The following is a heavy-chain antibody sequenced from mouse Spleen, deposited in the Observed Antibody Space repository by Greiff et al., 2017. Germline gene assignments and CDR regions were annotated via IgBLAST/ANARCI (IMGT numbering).Heavy chain of an antibody. D-gene: IGHD2-5*01. CDR3: ARERTSYYSNYGAMDY. CDR2: ISSGSSTI. CDR1: GFTFSDYG. Sequence: EVQRVESGGGLVKPGGSLKLSCAASGFTFSDYGMHWVRQAPEKGLEWVAYISSGSSTIYYADTVKGRFTISRDNAKNTLFLQMTSLRSEDTAMYYCARERTSYYSNYGAMDYWGQGTSVTVSS. J-gene: IGHJ4*01. V-gene: IGHV5-17*01.